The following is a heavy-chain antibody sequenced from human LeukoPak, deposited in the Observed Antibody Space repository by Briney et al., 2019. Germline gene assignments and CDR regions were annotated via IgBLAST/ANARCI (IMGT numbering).Heavy chain of an antibody. D-gene: IGHD3-22*01. CDR2: IKQDGSEK. CDR3: AREGGLLYYYDSSGYYPFDY. V-gene: IGHV3-7*01. CDR1: GFTFSSYW. Sequence: QPGGSLRLSCAASGFTFSSYWMSWVRQAPGKGLEWVANIKQDGSEKYYVDSVKGRFTISRDNAKNSLYLQMNSLRAEDTAVYYCAREGGLLYYYDSSGYYPFDYWGQGTLVTVPS. J-gene: IGHJ4*02.